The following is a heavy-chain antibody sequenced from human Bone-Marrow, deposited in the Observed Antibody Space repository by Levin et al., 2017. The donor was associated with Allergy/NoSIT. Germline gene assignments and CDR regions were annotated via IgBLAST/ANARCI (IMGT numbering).Heavy chain of an antibody. CDR3: AKDQGFGVVATNYNWFDP. CDR2: ISGSGGST. Sequence: GASVKVSCAASGFTFSSYAMSWVRQAPGKGLEWVSAISGSGGSTYYADSVKGRFTISRDNSKNTLYLQMNSLRAEDTAVYYCAKDQGFGVVATNYNWFDPWGQGTLVTVSS. D-gene: IGHD3-3*01. J-gene: IGHJ5*02. CDR1: GFTFSSYA. V-gene: IGHV3-23*01.